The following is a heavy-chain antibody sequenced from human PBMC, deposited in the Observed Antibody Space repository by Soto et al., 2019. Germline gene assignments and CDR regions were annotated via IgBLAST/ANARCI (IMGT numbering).Heavy chain of an antibody. CDR2: INTSGNT. CDR1: GGSITSYR. D-gene: IGHD1-1*01. Sequence: QVQLQESGPGLVRPLATLYLTCKVSGGSITSYRWSWIRQSAGQGLEWMGRINTSGNTHYNPSLKSRVTVWIDTSQNQVFLTVTSVTAADSAVYYCARESWDNWDDEAYGGQGPPVTVSS. V-gene: IGHV4-4*07. CDR3: ARESWDNWDDEAY. J-gene: IGHJ4*02.